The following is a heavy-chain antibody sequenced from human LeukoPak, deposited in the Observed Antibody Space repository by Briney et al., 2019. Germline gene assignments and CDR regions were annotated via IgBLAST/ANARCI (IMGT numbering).Heavy chain of an antibody. Sequence: GGSLRLSCAASGFTFSSFGMSWVRQAPGKGLEWVAAVSFDGDNEDYGDSVKGRFTISRDNSKNTLYLQMNSLRAEDTAVYYCASGGCSGTTCSFRHWGQGTLVTVSS. CDR2: VSFDGDNE. CDR3: ASGGCSGTTCSFRH. J-gene: IGHJ1*01. D-gene: IGHD2-2*01. CDR1: GFTFSSFG. V-gene: IGHV3-30*04.